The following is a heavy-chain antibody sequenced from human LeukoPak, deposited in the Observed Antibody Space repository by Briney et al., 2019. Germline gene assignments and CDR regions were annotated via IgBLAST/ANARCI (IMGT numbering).Heavy chain of an antibody. CDR2: ISWNSGSI. CDR1: GFTFDDYA. D-gene: IGHD2-15*01. CDR3: AKGRQGCSAGSCYTWFDP. Sequence: PGRSLRLSCAPSGFTFDDYAMHWVRQAPGKGLEWVSGISWNSGSIGYADSVKGRFTISRDNVNNCLYLQMNSLRAEDMALYPSAKGRQGCSAGSCYTWFDPWGQGTLVTVSP. V-gene: IGHV3-9*03. J-gene: IGHJ5*02.